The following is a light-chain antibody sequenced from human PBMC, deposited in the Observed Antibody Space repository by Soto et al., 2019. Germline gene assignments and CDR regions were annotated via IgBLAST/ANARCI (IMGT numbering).Light chain of an antibody. CDR1: SSDVGGYNY. Sequence: QSALTQPASVSGSPGQSITISCTGTSSDVGGYNYVSWYQQHPGKVPKLMIYEVTNRPAGVSNRFSASKSGNTASLTISGLQTDDEADYYCSSYTSSSPLVFGGGTKLTVL. CDR2: EVT. CDR3: SSYTSSSPLV. J-gene: IGLJ2*01. V-gene: IGLV2-14*01.